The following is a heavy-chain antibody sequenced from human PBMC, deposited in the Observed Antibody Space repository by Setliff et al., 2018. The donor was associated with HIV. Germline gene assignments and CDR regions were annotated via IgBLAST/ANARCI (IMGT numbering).Heavy chain of an antibody. CDR3: ARSKTFYDFWGGYYTHGAFKI. V-gene: IGHV4-39*01. Sequence: PSETLSLTCTVSGGSFTSRSYYWGWIRQPPGKGLEWIGSIFYSGITYYNPSLKSRGTITVDTSKNQFSLNLTSVTAADTAVYYCARSKTFYDFWGGYYTHGAFKIWGLGTMVTVSS. CDR2: IFYSGIT. J-gene: IGHJ3*02. CDR1: GGSFTSRSYY. D-gene: IGHD3-3*01.